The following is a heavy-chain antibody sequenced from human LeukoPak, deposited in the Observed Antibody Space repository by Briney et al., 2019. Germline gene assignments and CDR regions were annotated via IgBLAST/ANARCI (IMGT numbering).Heavy chain of an antibody. Sequence: ASVKVSCKASGYTFTSYYMHWVRQAPGQGLEWMGIINPSGGSTSYAQKFQGRVTMTRDTSTSTVYMELSSLRSEDTAVYYCARDSESYYYDSSGYYPLYWGQGTLVTVSS. V-gene: IGHV1-46*01. CDR2: INPSGGST. J-gene: IGHJ4*02. CDR1: GYTFTSYY. CDR3: ARDSESYYYDSSGYYPLY. D-gene: IGHD3-22*01.